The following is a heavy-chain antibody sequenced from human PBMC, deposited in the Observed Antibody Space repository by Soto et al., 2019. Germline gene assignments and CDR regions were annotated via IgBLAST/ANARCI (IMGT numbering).Heavy chain of an antibody. J-gene: IGHJ4*02. CDR1: GDSISSSRYY. V-gene: IGHV4-39*01. CDR2: IYYRGST. CDR3: VRHLHPTTGYCPSTSCYHFDY. D-gene: IGHD2-2*01. Sequence: SETLSLTCTVSGDSISSSRYYWGWVRQPPGKGLEWTGSIYYRGSTYYSPSLKSRVTISVDTSKNQFSLKLSSVTAADTAVYYCVRHLHPTTGYCPSTSCYHFDYWGQGTRVTVS.